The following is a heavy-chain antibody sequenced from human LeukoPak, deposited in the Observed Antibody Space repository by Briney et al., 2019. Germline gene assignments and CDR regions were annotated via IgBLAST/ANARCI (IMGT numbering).Heavy chain of an antibody. CDR2: INTNTGNP. CDR3: ARVRRYCSSTTCYGSIDGMDV. V-gene: IGHV7-4-1*02. J-gene: IGHJ6*02. Sequence: ASVKVSCKASGYTFTSYAMNWVRQAPGQGLEWMGWINTNTGNPTYAQGFTGRFVFSLDTSVSTAYLQISSLGAEDTAVYYCARVRRYCSSTTCYGSIDGMDVWGQETAVTVSS. CDR1: GYTFTSYA. D-gene: IGHD2-2*01.